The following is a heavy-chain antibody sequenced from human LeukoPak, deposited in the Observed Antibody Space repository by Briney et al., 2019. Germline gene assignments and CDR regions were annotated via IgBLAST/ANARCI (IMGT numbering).Heavy chain of an antibody. Sequence: SVKVSCKASGGTFSSYAISWVRQAPGQGLEWMGGIIPIFGTANYAQKFQGRVTITADESTSTAYMELSSLRSEDTAVYYCARLGPFYDSSSYGDYNWFDPWGQGTPVTVSS. J-gene: IGHJ5*02. D-gene: IGHD3-22*01. CDR2: IIPIFGTA. CDR3: ARLGPFYDSSSYGDYNWFDP. V-gene: IGHV1-69*13. CDR1: GGTFSSYA.